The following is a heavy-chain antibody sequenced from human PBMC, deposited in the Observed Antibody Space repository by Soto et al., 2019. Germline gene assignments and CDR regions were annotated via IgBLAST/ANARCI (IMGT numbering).Heavy chain of an antibody. D-gene: IGHD6-6*01. CDR1: GYSFTSYW. CDR3: ARQKLDLRKYYYYYGMDV. CDR2: IYPGDSDT. V-gene: IGHV5-51*01. J-gene: IGHJ6*02. Sequence: GESLKISCKGSGYSFTSYWIGWVRQMPGKGLEWMGIIYPGDSDTRYSPSFQGQVTISADKSISTAYLQWSSLKASDTAMYYCARQKLDLRKYYYYYGMDVWGQGPTVTVSS.